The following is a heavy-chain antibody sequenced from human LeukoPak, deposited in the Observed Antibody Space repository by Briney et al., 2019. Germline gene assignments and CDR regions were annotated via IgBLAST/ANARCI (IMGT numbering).Heavy chain of an antibody. CDR3: ARHYYGGNEQYYFDY. CDR1: GYSISGGYC. J-gene: IGHJ4*02. CDR2: ICHSGST. V-gene: IGHV4-38-2*02. D-gene: IGHD4-23*01. Sequence: SETLSLTCTVSGYSISGGYCWGWIRQSPGMGLEWIGSICHSGSTYYNPSLKSRVTISVDTSKNQFSLNLRSVTAADTAVYYCARHYYGGNEQYYFDYWGQGTLVAVSS.